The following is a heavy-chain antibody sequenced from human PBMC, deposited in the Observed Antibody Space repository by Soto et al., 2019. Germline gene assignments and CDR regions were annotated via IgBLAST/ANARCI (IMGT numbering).Heavy chain of an antibody. CDR1: GFTFSSYG. J-gene: IGHJ4*02. CDR3: ARDPRERYCSGGSCYSGLFDY. D-gene: IGHD2-15*01. V-gene: IGHV3-33*01. CDR2: IWYDGSNK. Sequence: GGSLRLSCAASGFTFSSYGMHWVRQAPGKGLEWVAVIWYDGSNKYYADSVKGRFTISRDNSKNTLYLQMNSLRAEDTAVYYCARDPRERYCSGGSCYSGLFDYWGQGTLVTVSS.